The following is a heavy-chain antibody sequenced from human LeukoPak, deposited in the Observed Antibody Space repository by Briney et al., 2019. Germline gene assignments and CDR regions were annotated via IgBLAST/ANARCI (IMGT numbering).Heavy chain of an antibody. CDR1: GGSFSGYY. V-gene: IGHV4-34*01. D-gene: IGHD3-22*01. CDR3: AAHYYYDSSGYSYDY. J-gene: IGHJ4*02. CDR2: INHSGST. Sequence: SETLSLTCAVYGGSFSGYYWSWIRQPPGKGLEWIGEINHSGSTNYNPSLKSRVTRSVDTSKNQFSLKLSSVTAADTAVYYCAAHYYYDSSGYSYDYWGQGTLVTVSS.